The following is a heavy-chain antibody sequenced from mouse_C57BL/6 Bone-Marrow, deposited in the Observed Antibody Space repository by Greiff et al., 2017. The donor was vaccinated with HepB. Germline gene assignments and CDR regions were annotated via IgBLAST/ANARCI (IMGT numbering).Heavy chain of an antibody. Sequence: QVHVKQSGAELARPGASVKLSCKASGYTFTSYGISWVKQRTGQGLEWIGEIYPRSGNTYYNEKFKGKATLTADKSSSTAYMELRSLTSEDSAVYFCARRNYYGSSRWFAYWGQGTLVTVSA. CDR1: GYTFTSYG. J-gene: IGHJ3*01. CDR2: IYPRSGNT. CDR3: ARRNYYGSSRWFAY. D-gene: IGHD1-1*01. V-gene: IGHV1-81*01.